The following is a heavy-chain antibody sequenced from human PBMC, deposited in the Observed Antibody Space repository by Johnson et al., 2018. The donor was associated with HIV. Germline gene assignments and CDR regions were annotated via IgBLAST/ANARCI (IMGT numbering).Heavy chain of an antibody. V-gene: IGHV3-30*03. CDR3: ARACRDGYTCDAFDI. Sequence: QVQLVESGGGVVQPGRSLRLSCAASGFTFRSYGMHWVRQAPGKGLEWVAVISYDGSDKYYVDSVKGRFTISRDNSENTLNLQMNSLRAEDTAVYYCARACRDGYTCDAFDIWGQGTLVTVSS. J-gene: IGHJ3*02. CDR2: ISYDGSDK. CDR1: GFTFRSYG. D-gene: IGHD5-24*01.